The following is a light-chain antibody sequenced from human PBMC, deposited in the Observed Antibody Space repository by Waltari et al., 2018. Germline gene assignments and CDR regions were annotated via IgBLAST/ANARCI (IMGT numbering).Light chain of an antibody. V-gene: IGKV1-5*03. J-gene: IGKJ2*01. Sequence: DIQMTQSPSTLSASIGDRVTITCRASQSISNWLAWYQQITGKAPKLLIYMASSLETGVQSRFRGGGSGTELTLTISSLQPGDFATYYCQQYNTYPFTFGLGTKLEAK. CDR3: QQYNTYPFT. CDR2: MAS. CDR1: QSISNW.